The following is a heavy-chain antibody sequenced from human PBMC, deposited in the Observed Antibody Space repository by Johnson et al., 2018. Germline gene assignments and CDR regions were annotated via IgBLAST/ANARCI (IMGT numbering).Heavy chain of an antibody. CDR2: IWKDGRTI. CDR3: VRRREMDTPISRGHDAFDI. J-gene: IGHJ3*02. Sequence: QVELVESGGGVVQPGQSLGLSCAASGFSFRHYTMHWVRQAPAKGPEWVAVIWKDGRTIHYVDSVEGRVAISRDTSKNTLYLQMTSLKAEETALHYRVRRREMDTPISRGHDAFDIWGQGTMVTVSS. CDR1: GFSFRHYT. V-gene: IGHV3-33*01. D-gene: IGHD5-18*01.